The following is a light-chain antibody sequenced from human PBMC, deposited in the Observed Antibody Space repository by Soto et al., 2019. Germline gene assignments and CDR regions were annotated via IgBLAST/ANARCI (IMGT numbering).Light chain of an antibody. Sequence: QSVLTQPPSASGTPGQRVTISCSGSSSNIGTNTVNWYQQLPGTAPKLLICNNNQRPSGVPDRFSGPKSGPSASLAISGLQSEDEADYYCAAWDDSLHGPVFGGGTKVTVL. J-gene: IGLJ2*01. V-gene: IGLV1-44*01. CDR1: SSNIGTNT. CDR3: AAWDDSLHGPV. CDR2: NNN.